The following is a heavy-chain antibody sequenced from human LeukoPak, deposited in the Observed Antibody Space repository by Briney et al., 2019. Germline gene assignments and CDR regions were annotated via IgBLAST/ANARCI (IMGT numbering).Heavy chain of an antibody. CDR2: ISGSGGST. CDR1: GFTFSSYA. Sequence: GGSLRLSCAASGFTFSSYAMSWVRQAPGKGLEWVSAISGSGGSTYYADSVKGRFTISRDNSKNTLYLQMNSLRAEDTAVYYCAKDRRPQTSYSGYDYDFWGQGTLVTVSS. CDR3: AKDRRPQTSYSGYDYDF. V-gene: IGHV3-23*01. J-gene: IGHJ4*02. D-gene: IGHD5-12*01.